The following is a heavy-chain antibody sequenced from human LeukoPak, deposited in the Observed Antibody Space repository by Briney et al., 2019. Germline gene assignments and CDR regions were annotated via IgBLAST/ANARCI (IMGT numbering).Heavy chain of an antibody. CDR2: ISSSSSTI. CDR3: ARDSEERDFWSGFVPGYYYGMDV. CDR1: GSTFSSYS. J-gene: IGHJ6*02. Sequence: PGGSLRLSCAASGSTFSSYSMNWVRQAPGKGLEWVSYISSSSSTIYYADSVKGRFTISRDNAKNSLYLQMNSLRDEDTAVYYCARDSEERDFWSGFVPGYYYGMDVWGQGTTVTVSS. V-gene: IGHV3-48*02. D-gene: IGHD3-3*01.